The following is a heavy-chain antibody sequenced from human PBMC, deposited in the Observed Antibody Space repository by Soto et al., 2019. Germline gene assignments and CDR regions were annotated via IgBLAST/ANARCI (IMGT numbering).Heavy chain of an antibody. Sequence: QVPLVQSGAEVKKPGASVKVSCKASGYTFTSYGISWVRQAPGEGLEWMGWISTYNGNTNYAQKLQGRVTMTTDTSRSRGCVEDSSLSVDDSAGDYCARDYGENYYYYGMDVWGQGTTVTVSS. CDR1: GYTFTSYG. D-gene: IGHD4-17*01. V-gene: IGHV1-18*01. CDR2: ISTYNGNT. J-gene: IGHJ6*02. CDR3: ARDYGENYYYYGMDV.